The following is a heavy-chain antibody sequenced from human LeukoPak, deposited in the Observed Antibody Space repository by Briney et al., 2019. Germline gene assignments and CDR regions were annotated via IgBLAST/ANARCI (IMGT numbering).Heavy chain of an antibody. CDR3: ARGGSTFVDY. D-gene: IGHD2-2*01. CDR2: IYTDGSSA. CDR1: GFTFSNYW. V-gene: IGHV3-74*01. J-gene: IGHJ4*02. Sequence: GGPLRLSCAASGFTFSNYWMHWVRQAPGKGLEWVSRIYTDGSSANYADSVKGRFTISRDNAKNTLFLQMNGLRAEDTAVYYCARGGSTFVDYWGQGTLVTVSS.